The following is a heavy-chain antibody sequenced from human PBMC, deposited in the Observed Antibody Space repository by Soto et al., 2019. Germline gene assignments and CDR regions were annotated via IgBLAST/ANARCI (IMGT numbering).Heavy chain of an antibody. Sequence: SETLSLTCAVYGGSFSGYYWSWIRQPPGKGLEWIGEINHSGSTNYNPSLKRRVTISVDTSKNQFSLKLSSVTAADTAVYYCASSGSSWYYYYYGMDVWGQGTTVTVSS. J-gene: IGHJ6*02. CDR2: INHSGST. D-gene: IGHD6-13*01. V-gene: IGHV4-34*01. CDR3: ASSGSSWYYYYYGMDV. CDR1: GGSFSGYY.